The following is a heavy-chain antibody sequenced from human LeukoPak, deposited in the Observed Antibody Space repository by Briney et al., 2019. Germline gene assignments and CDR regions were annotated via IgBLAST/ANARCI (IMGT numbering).Heavy chain of an antibody. CDR1: GGSISSGSYY. D-gene: IGHD4-23*01. V-gene: IGHV4-61*02. Sequence: SQTLSLTCTASGGSISSGSYYWSWIRQPAGKGLEWIGRIYTSGSTNYNPSLKSRVTISVDTSKNQFSLKLSSVTAADTAVYYCARDGRRQATVAVYYYYGMDVWDQGTTVTVSS. CDR2: IYTSGST. J-gene: IGHJ6*02. CDR3: ARDGRRQATVAVYYYYGMDV.